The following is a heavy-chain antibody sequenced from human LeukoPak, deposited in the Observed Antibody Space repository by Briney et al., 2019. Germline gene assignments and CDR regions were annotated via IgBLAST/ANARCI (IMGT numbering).Heavy chain of an antibody. CDR3: ARTDSSGYGYFDY. V-gene: IGHV3-30*04. Sequence: GGSLRLSCAASGFTFSSYAMHWVRQAPGKGLEWVAVISYDGSNKYYADSVKGRFTISRDNSKNTLYLQMNSLRAEDTAVYYCARTDSSGYGYFDYWGRGTLVTVSS. J-gene: IGHJ4*02. CDR1: GFTFSSYA. D-gene: IGHD3-22*01. CDR2: ISYDGSNK.